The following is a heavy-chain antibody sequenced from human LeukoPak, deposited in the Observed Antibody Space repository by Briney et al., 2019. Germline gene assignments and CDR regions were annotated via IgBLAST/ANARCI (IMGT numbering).Heavy chain of an antibody. V-gene: IGHV1-2*02. D-gene: IGHD3-10*01. CDR3: ARSDYYGSGRLIDY. J-gene: IGHJ4*02. CDR2: INPNSGGT. CDR1: GYTFTGYY. Sequence: ASVKVSCKASGYTFTGYYMHWVRQAPGQGLEWMGWINPNSGGTNYAQKFQGRVTMTRDTSISTAYMELSRLRSDDTAVYYCARSDYYGSGRLIDYWGQGTLVTVSS.